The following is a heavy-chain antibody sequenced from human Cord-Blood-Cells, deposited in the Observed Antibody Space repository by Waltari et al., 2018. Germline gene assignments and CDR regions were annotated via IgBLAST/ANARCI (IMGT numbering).Heavy chain of an antibody. CDR1: GGTFSSYA. D-gene: IGHD2-21*01. CDR2: IIPILGIA. V-gene: IGHV1-69*09. CDR3: ALEETCGGDCYHVY. Sequence: QVQLVQSGAEVKKPGYSVKVSCKASGGTFSSYAISWVRQAPGQGLEWMGRIIPILGIANYAQKFQGRVTITADKSTSTAYMELSSLRSEDTAVYYCALEETCGGDCYHVYWGQGTLVTVSS. J-gene: IGHJ4*02.